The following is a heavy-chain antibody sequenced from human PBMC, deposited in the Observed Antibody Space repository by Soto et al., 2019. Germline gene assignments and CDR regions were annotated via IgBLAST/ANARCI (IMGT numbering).Heavy chain of an antibody. CDR2: INHSGST. CDR1: GGSFSGYY. V-gene: IGHV4-34*01. CDR3: ARGIKKGSRTSFGVVIPNWFDP. Sequence: PSETLSLTCAVYGGSFSGYYWSWIRQPPGKGLEWIGEINHSGSTNYNPSLKSRVTISVDTSKNQFSLKLSSVTAADTAVYYCARGIKKGSRTSFGVVIPNWFDPWGQGTLVNLSS. J-gene: IGHJ5*02. D-gene: IGHD3-3*01.